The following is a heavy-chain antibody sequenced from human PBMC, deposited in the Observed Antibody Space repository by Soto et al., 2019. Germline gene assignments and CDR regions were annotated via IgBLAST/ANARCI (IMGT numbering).Heavy chain of an antibody. D-gene: IGHD3-22*01. CDR2: MNPNSGNT. CDR3: ARAGRGERITMIVVVPFDY. CDR1: GYTFTSYD. Sequence: EASVKVSCKASGYTFTSYDINWVRQATGQGLEWMGWMNPNSGNTGYAQKFQGRVTMTRNTSISTAYMELSSLRSEDTAVYYCARAGRGERITMIVVVPFDYWGKGTLVTVSS. V-gene: IGHV1-8*01. J-gene: IGHJ4*02.